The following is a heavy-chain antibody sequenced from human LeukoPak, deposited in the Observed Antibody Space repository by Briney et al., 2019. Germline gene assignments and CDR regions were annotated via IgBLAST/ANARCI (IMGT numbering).Heavy chain of an antibody. CDR2: VSFDGSNK. CDR1: GFTFSSYG. V-gene: IGHV3-30*03. Sequence: PGGSLRLSCAASGFTFSSYGMHWVRQTPDKGLEWVAIVSFDGSNKYYADSVKGRFTISRDNSKNTLYLQMNSLRAEDTAVYYCARDAYGDYLFQHWGQGTLVTVSS. J-gene: IGHJ1*01. D-gene: IGHD4-17*01. CDR3: ARDAYGDYLFQH.